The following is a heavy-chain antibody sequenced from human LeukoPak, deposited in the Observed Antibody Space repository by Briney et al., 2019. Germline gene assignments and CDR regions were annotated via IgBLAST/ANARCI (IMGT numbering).Heavy chain of an antibody. CDR1: GFTFSSYE. D-gene: IGHD3-22*01. J-gene: IGHJ3*02. V-gene: IGHV3-48*03. CDR2: ISSSGSTI. Sequence: PTGGSLRLSCAASGFTFSSYEMNWVRQAPGKGLEWVSYISSSGSTIYDADSVKGRFTISRDNAKNSLYLQMNSLRAEDTAVYYCARDDSSGYSSRGVFDIWGQGTMVTVSS. CDR3: ARDDSSGYSSRGVFDI.